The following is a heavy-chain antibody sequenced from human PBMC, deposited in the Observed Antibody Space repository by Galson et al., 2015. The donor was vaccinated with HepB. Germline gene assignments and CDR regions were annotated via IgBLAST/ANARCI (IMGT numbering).Heavy chain of an antibody. CDR3: TRLGDLSGYSSL. D-gene: IGHD6-13*01. CDR2: IGSKANSYAT. CDR1: GFTFSGSA. Sequence: SLRLSCAASGFTFSGSAMHWVRQASGRGLEWVGRIGSKANSYATAYAASVKGRFTISRDDSKNTAYMQMNSLKAEDTAVYYCTRLGDLSGYSSLWGQGTLVTVSS. V-gene: IGHV3-73*01. J-gene: IGHJ4*02.